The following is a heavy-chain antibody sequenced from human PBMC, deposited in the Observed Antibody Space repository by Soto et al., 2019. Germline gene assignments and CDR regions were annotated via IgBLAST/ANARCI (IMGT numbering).Heavy chain of an antibody. CDR2: INHSGST. D-gene: IGHD2-2*01. V-gene: IGHV4-34*01. CDR1: GGSFSGYY. Sequence: QVQLQQWGAGLLKPSETLSLTCAVYGGSFSGYYWSWIRQPPGKGLEWIGEINHSGSTNYNPARKSRVTISVDTSKNQFSLKLSSVTAADTAVYYCARAVRLGYCSSTSCPGGGMDVWGQGTTVTVSS. CDR3: ARAVRLGYCSSTSCPGGGMDV. J-gene: IGHJ6*02.